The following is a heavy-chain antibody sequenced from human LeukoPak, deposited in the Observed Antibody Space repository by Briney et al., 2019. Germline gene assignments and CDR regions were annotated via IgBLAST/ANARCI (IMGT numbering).Heavy chain of an antibody. D-gene: IGHD3-3*01. V-gene: IGHV3-9*01. CDR2: ISWNSGSI. Sequence: GRSLRLSCAASGFTFDDYAMHWVRQAPGKGLEWVSGISWNSGSIGYADSVKGRFAISRDNAKNSLYLQMNSLRAEDTAVYYCANYPTTIFGVVTPMGYFDYWGQGTLVTVSS. CDR3: ANYPTTIFGVVTPMGYFDY. CDR1: GFTFDDYA. J-gene: IGHJ4*02.